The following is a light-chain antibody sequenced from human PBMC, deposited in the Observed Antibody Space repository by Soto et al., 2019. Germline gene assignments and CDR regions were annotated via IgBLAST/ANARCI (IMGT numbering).Light chain of an antibody. CDR3: QQRSDWPLT. J-gene: IGKJ4*01. Sequence: EIVLAQYPATLSLSPGDRATLSCRASRSVGDYLAWYQQKPGQPPRLLIYDASNRATGIPARFSGSGSGTDFTLTISSLEPEDFAVYYCQQRSDWPLTFGGGTKVEIK. CDR2: DAS. V-gene: IGKV3-11*01. CDR1: RSVGDY.